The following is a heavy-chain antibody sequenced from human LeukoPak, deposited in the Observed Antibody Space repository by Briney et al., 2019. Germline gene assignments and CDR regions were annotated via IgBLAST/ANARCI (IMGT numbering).Heavy chain of an antibody. V-gene: IGHV1-18*04. J-gene: IGHJ5*02. Sequence: GASVKVSCKASGYTFTGYYMHWVRQAPGQGLEWMGWISAYNGNTNYAQKLQGRVTMTTDTSTSTAYMELRSLRSDDTAVYYCARSIAAAYWFDPWGQGTLVTVSS. CDR2: ISAYNGNT. CDR3: ARSIAAAYWFDP. D-gene: IGHD6-13*01. CDR1: GYTFTGYY.